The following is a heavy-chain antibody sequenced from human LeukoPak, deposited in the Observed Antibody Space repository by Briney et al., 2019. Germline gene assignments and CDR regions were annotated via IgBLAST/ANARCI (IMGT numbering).Heavy chain of an antibody. J-gene: IGHJ5*02. Sequence: PSETLSLTCTVSGGSISSGDYYWSWIRQPPGKGLEWIGYTYYSGSTYYNPSLKSRVTISVDTSKNQFSLKLSPVTAADTAVYYCARERNKRQFDPWGQGTLVTVSS. CDR3: ARERNKRQFDP. CDR2: TYYSGST. V-gene: IGHV4-30-4*01. CDR1: GGSISSGDYY.